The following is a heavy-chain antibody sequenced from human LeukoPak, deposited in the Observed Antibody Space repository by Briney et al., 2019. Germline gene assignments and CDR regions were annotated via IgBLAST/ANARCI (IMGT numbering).Heavy chain of an antibody. D-gene: IGHD2-15*01. J-gene: IGHJ4*02. V-gene: IGHV4-59*01. Sequence: SETLSLTCTVSGGSISSYYWSWIRQPPGKGLEWIGYIYYSGSTNYNPSLKSRVTISVDTSKNQFSLKLSSVTAADTAVYYCARGDCSGSSCYDFDYWGQGTLVTVSS. CDR1: GGSISSYY. CDR2: IYYSGST. CDR3: ARGDCSGSSCYDFDY.